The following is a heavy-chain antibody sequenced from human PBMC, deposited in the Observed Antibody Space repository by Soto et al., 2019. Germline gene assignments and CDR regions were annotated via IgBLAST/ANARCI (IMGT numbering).Heavy chain of an antibody. CDR3: ARSTSGWYGDFQH. J-gene: IGHJ1*01. Sequence: PSETLSLTCPVSGGSITIGAYYWNWIRQHPGKGREWIGYIYYSGSTDYNSSLKSRLTISGGTSKNQFSLNLSSVTAADTAVYYCARSTSGWYGDFQHWGQGTLVTVSS. D-gene: IGHD6-13*01. CDR1: GGSITIGAYY. CDR2: IYYSGST. V-gene: IGHV4-31*03.